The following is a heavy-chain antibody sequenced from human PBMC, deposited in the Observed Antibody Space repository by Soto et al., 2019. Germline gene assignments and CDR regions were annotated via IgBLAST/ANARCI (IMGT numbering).Heavy chain of an antibody. D-gene: IGHD4-17*01. V-gene: IGHV4-31*03. J-gene: IGHJ5*02. CDR3: ARSPSYGDHVAVPGWFDP. CDR1: GGSISSGGYY. Sequence: QVQLQESGPGLVKPSQTLSLTCTVSGGSISSGGYYWSWIRQHPGKGLEWIGYIYYSGSTYYNPYLKSRVTISVDTSKNQFSLKLSSVTAADTAVYYCARSPSYGDHVAVPGWFDPWGQGTLVTVSS. CDR2: IYYSGST.